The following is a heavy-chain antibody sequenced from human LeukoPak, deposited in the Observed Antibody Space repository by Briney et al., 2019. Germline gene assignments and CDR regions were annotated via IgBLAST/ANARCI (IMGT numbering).Heavy chain of an antibody. V-gene: IGHV3-33*06. CDR3: AKDRDTAMEIDY. D-gene: IGHD5-18*01. J-gene: IGHJ4*02. CDR1: GFSFSSYG. Sequence: GGSLRLSCAASGFSFSSYGMHRVRQAPGKGLEWVAVIWYDGSKEYYADSVKGRFTISRDNSKNTLYLQMNSLRAEDTAVYYCAKDRDTAMEIDYWGQGTLVTVSS. CDR2: IWYDGSKE.